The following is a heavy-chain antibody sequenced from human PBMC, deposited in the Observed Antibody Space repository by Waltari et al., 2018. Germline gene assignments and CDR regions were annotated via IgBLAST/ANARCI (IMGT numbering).Heavy chain of an antibody. CDR3: AKKLPTSTWKYFYHGLDV. CDR2: IIPLSGST. J-gene: IGHJ6*02. CDR1: GYTFTSYG. D-gene: IGHD6-13*01. V-gene: IGHV1-18*01. Sequence: QVQLVQSGAEVKKPGASVKVSCKASGYTFTSYGISWVRQAPGQGLEWMGGIIPLSGSTNYAQKFQGRLTMTADDSTSTAYMDLSGLTSDDTAVYFCAKKLPTSTWKYFYHGLDVWGQGTTVTVSS.